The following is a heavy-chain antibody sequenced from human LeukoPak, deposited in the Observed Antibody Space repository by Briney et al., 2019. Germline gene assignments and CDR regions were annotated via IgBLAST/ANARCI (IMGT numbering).Heavy chain of an antibody. Sequence: SETLSLTCTVGGGSLSGHYWGWIRQPPGKGLELVGHIYYTGTTFYNPSLKSRVTISVDTSKNQFSLKLSSVTAADTAVYYCARSGALTGYLYWGQGTLVTVSS. CDR3: ARSGALTGYLY. V-gene: IGHV4-59*11. D-gene: IGHD3-9*01. CDR2: IYYTGTT. CDR1: GGSLSGHY. J-gene: IGHJ4*02.